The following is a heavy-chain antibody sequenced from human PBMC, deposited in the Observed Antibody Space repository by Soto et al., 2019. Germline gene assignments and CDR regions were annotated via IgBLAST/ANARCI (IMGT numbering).Heavy chain of an antibody. D-gene: IGHD5-18*01. CDR1: GGSFSGDY. CDR2: INHSGST. J-gene: IGHJ6*02. CDR3: ARVGDRYGFYYYYGMDV. Sequence: SETLSLTCTVYGGSFSGDYWSWIRQPPGKVLEWIGEINHSGSTNYNPPLKSRVTISVDTSKNQFSLKLSSVTAADTAVYYCARVGDRYGFYYYYGMDVWGQGTTVT. V-gene: IGHV4-34*01.